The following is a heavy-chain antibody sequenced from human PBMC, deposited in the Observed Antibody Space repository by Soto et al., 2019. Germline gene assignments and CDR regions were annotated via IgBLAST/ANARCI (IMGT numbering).Heavy chain of an antibody. Sequence: ASVKVSCKASGYTFTGYYVLWVRQAPGQGPECMGWINPYTGGTNYAQKFQGRVNMTRDTSISTAYMELSKLISDDTAVYYCATQFHHCGGDCYRGPYFGMDVWGQGTTVTVSS. J-gene: IGHJ6*02. CDR1: GYTFTGYY. CDR3: ATQFHHCGGDCYRGPYFGMDV. D-gene: IGHD2-21*02. V-gene: IGHV1-2*02. CDR2: INPYTGGT.